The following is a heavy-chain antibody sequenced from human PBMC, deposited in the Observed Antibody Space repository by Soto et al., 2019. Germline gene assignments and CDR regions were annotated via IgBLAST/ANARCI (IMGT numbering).Heavy chain of an antibody. CDR2: ISGSGTNI. V-gene: IGHV3-48*03. CDR3: ARDDNICTNGVCCNPPFDX. Sequence: GGSLRLSCAASGFTFRSYEMNWVRQAPGKGLEWVSFISGSGTNIHYAYSVKGRFTISRDNTKNSLYLQMNSLRDEDTAVYYCARDDNICTNGVCCNPPFDXWGQGTLVTVSX. J-gene: IGHJ4*02. D-gene: IGHD2-8*01. CDR1: GFTFRSYE.